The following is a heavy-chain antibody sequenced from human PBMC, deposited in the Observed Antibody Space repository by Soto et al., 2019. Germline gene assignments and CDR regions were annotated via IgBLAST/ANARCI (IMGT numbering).Heavy chain of an antibody. Sequence: GASVKVSCEASGGTFSSYTISWVRQAPGQGLEWMGRIIPILGIANYARKFQGRVTITRDTSASTAYMELSSLRSEDTAVYYCARSIVVVTALDYWGQGTLVTSPQ. V-gene: IGHV1-69*02. CDR1: GGTFSSYT. CDR3: ARSIVVVTALDY. J-gene: IGHJ4*02. CDR2: IIPILGIA. D-gene: IGHD2-21*02.